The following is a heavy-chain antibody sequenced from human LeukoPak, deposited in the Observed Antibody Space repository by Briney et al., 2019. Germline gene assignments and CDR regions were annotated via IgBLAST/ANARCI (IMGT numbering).Heavy chain of an antibody. CDR1: GFTFSSYE. CDR2: ISSSGSTI. CDR3: ARGTTVTDYYYYYGMDV. D-gene: IGHD4-11*01. V-gene: IGHV3-48*03. Sequence: GGSLRLSCAASGFTFSSYEMNWVRQAPGKGLEWVSYISSSGSTIYYADSVKGRFTISRDNAKSSLYLQMNSLRAEDTAVYYCARGTTVTDYYYYYGMDVWGQGTTVTVSS. J-gene: IGHJ6*02.